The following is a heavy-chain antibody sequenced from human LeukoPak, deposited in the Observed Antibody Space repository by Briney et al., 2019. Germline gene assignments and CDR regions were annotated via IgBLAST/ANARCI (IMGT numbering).Heavy chain of an antibody. CDR1: GGSISSSSYY. V-gene: IGHV4-39*07. Sequence: SETLSLTCTVSGGSISSSSYYWGWIRQPPGKGLEWIGSIYYSGSTYYNPSLKSRVTIPVDTSKNQFSLKLSSVTAADTAVYYCARYPDSSGYYYIDYWGQGTLVTVSS. CDR3: ARYPDSSGYYYIDY. D-gene: IGHD3-22*01. CDR2: IYYSGST. J-gene: IGHJ4*02.